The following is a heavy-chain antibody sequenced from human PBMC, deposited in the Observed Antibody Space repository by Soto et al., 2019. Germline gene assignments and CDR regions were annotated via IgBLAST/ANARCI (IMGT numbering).Heavy chain of an antibody. CDR1: GFTFSNAW. D-gene: IGHD3-3*01. V-gene: IGHV3-15*01. J-gene: IGHJ3*02. CDR3: TTEGEYYDFWSGYYAFDI. Sequence: EVQLVESGGGLVKPGGSLRLSCAASGFTFSNAWMSWVRQAPGKGLEWVGRIKSKTDGGTTDYAAPVKGRFTISRDDSKNTLYLQMNSLKTEDTAVYYCTTEGEYYDFWSGYYAFDIWGQGTMVTVSS. CDR2: IKSKTDGGTT.